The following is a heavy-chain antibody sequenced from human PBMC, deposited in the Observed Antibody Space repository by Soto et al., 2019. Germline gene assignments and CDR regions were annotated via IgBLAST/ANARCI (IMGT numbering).Heavy chain of an antibody. J-gene: IGHJ4*02. Sequence: WTWIRQLPGKGLEWIGYIYYTGNTYYHPSLKSRPTISIDTSENQFSLKLTSVTAADTAVYFCASGHDAYKVRYWGQGTLVTVSS. V-gene: IGHV4-31*02. CDR3: ASGHDAYKVRY. CDR2: IYYTGNT. D-gene: IGHD1-1*01.